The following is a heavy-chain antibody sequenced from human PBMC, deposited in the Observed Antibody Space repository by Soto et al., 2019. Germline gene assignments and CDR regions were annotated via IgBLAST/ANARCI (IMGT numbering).Heavy chain of an antibody. CDR1: GGSISSGGYY. CDR2: IYYSGTT. Sequence: QVQLQESGPGLVKPSQTLSLTCTVSGGSISSGGYYWSWIRQHPGKGLEWIGNIYYSGTTSYTRSLKSRVTISVDTSKNQFSLKLSSVTAADTAVYYCARVRLSLTTVVTDFDYWGQGTLVTVSS. V-gene: IGHV4-31*03. D-gene: IGHD4-17*01. CDR3: ARVRLSLTTVVTDFDY. J-gene: IGHJ4*02.